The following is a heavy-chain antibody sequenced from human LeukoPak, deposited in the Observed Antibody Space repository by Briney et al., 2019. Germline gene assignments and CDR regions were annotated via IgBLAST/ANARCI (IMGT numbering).Heavy chain of an antibody. Sequence: ASVKVSCKASGYTFTSYYMHWVRQAPGQGLEWMGIINPSGGSTSYAQKFQGRVTMTRDMSTSTVYMELSSLRSEDTAVYYCAREKRNYYYGSGSTDYWGQGTLVTVSS. D-gene: IGHD3-10*01. CDR1: GYTFTSYY. CDR2: INPSGGST. CDR3: AREKRNYYYGSGSTDY. J-gene: IGHJ4*02. V-gene: IGHV1-46*01.